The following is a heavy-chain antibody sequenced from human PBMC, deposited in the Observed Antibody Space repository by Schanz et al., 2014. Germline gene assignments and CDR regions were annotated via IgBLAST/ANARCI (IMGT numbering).Heavy chain of an antibody. CDR3: ARGGVVVVTAALNWFDP. D-gene: IGHD2-15*01. CDR1: GYTFTSYG. CDR2: INTNNGDP. Sequence: QVHLVQSGAEVKKPGASVKVSCKASGYTFTSYGITWVRQAPGQGLEWMGWINTNNGDPTYAQGFTGRFVFSLDTSVSTAYLQISSLKAEDTAVYYCARGGVVVVTAALNWFDPWGQGTLVTVSS. J-gene: IGHJ5*02. V-gene: IGHV7-4-1*02.